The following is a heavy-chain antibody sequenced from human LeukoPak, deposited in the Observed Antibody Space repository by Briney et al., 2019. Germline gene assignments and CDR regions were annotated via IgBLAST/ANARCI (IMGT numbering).Heavy chain of an antibody. CDR3: TKDRRGPAAGTWYFDS. J-gene: IGHJ4*02. Sequence: GGSLRLSCVASGFTFSSTTMGWVRQAPGRGLEWVSSITAIDGRTYYADSVRGRFNIYRDNSKNTVYLQLNSLRAGDTAIYYCTKDRRGPAAGTWYFDSWGQGTLVNVSS. V-gene: IGHV3-23*01. D-gene: IGHD6-13*01. CDR1: GFTFSSTT. CDR2: ITAIDGRT.